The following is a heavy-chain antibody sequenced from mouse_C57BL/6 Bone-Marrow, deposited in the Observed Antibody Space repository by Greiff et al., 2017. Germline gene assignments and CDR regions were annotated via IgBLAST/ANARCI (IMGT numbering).Heavy chain of an antibody. CDR1: GFTFSDAW. V-gene: IGHV6-6*01. Sequence: KLVESGGGLVQPGGSMKLSCAASGFTFSDAWMDWVRQSPETGLEWVAEIRNKANNPATYYAESVKGRFTISRDDSKSSVYLQMNGLRAEDTGIYDYTRAPSYYRKYGWYIDVWGTGTTVTVAS. CDR3: TRAPSYYRKYGWYIDV. J-gene: IGHJ1*03. CDR2: IRNKANNPAT. D-gene: IGHD2-5*01.